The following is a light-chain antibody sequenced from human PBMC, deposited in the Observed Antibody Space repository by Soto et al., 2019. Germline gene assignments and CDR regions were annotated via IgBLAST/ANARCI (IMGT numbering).Light chain of an antibody. V-gene: IGKV3-15*01. CDR3: QQYNNWHTIT. Sequence: EILMTQSPATLSVSPGDRATLSCGASQSVTSRLAWYQQKPGQAPRLLIYGASTRATGIPARFSGSGSGTEFTLPISSLKSEDFAVYFCQQYNNWHTITFGQGTRLEI. CDR2: GAS. CDR1: QSVTSR. J-gene: IGKJ5*01.